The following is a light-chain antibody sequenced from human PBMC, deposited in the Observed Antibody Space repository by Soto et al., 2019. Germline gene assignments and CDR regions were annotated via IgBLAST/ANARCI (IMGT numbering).Light chain of an antibody. J-gene: IGLJ2*01. CDR2: RNN. V-gene: IGLV1-47*01. CDR3: AAWDDSLSGL. Sequence: QSVLTQPPSASGTPGQRVTISCSGSSSNIGSNYVYWYQQLPGTAPKLLIYRNNQWPSGVPDRFSGSKSGTSASLAISGLRSEDEADYYCAAWDDSLSGLFGGGTKVTVL. CDR1: SSNIGSNY.